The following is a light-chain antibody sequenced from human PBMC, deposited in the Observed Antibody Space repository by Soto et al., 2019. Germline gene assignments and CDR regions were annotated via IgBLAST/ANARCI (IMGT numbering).Light chain of an antibody. V-gene: IGKV3-20*01. Sequence: IVLTQSPGTLSLSPGERATLSCRASQSVSSSYLAWYQQKPGQAPRLLISGTSSRATASPDRLSGSGCGTDFPLTISRLEPEDFAVYYCQQYGSSSWTFGQGTKVEIK. CDR3: QQYGSSSWT. J-gene: IGKJ1*01. CDR1: QSVSSSY. CDR2: GTS.